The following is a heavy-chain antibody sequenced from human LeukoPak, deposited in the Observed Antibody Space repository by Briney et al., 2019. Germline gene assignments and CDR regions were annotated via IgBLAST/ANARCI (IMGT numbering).Heavy chain of an antibody. Sequence: GESLRLSCAASGFTFDDYAMHWVRQAPGKGLEWVSLISGDGGSTYYADSVKGRFTISRDNSKNSLYLQMNSLRTEDTALYYCAKDKPAAAGDNFDYWGQGTLVTVSS. J-gene: IGHJ4*02. D-gene: IGHD6-13*01. CDR3: AKDKPAAAGDNFDY. V-gene: IGHV3-43*02. CDR1: GFTFDDYA. CDR2: ISGDGGST.